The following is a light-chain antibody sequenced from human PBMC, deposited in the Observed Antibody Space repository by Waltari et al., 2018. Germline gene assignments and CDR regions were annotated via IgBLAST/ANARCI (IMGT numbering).Light chain of an antibody. CDR3: QQLNSYQWT. J-gene: IGKJ1*01. CDR1: QGISNY. V-gene: IGKV1-9*01. Sequence: IQLTQSPSSLSASVGDRVTITCRASQGISNYLAWYQQKPGTAPKLLIYAASTLQSGVPSRFSGSGSGTYFTLTISSLQPEDFASYYCQQLNSYQWTFGQGTKVEIK. CDR2: AAS.